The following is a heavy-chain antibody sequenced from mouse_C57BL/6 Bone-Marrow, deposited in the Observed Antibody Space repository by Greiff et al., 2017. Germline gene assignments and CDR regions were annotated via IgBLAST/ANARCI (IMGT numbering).Heavy chain of an antibody. J-gene: IGHJ3*01. V-gene: IGHV5-4*03. CDR2: ISDGGSYT. CDR1: GFTFSSYA. Sequence: EVKVEESGGGLVKPGGSLKLSCAASGFTFSSYAMSWVRQTPEKRLEWVATISDGGSYTYYPDNVKGRFTISRDNAKNNLYLQMSHLKSEDTAMYYCANLLWYTWGFAYWGQGTLVTVSA. D-gene: IGHD2-1*01. CDR3: ANLLWYTWGFAY.